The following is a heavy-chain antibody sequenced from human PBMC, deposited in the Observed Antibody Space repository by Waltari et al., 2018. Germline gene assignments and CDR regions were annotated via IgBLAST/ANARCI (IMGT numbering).Heavy chain of an antibody. CDR1: GGSISSYY. D-gene: IGHD6-13*01. Sequence: QVQLQESGPGLVKPSETLSLTCTVSGGSISSYYWSWIRQPAGKGLEWIGRIYTSGSTNYTPSVKRPVTMSVDTSKHQFSLKLSSVTAADTAVHYCARAAGWNRMGYAAGTEVWFDPWGQGTLVTVSS. V-gene: IGHV4-4*07. CDR2: IYTSGST. CDR3: ARAAGWNRMGYAAGTEVWFDP. J-gene: IGHJ5*02.